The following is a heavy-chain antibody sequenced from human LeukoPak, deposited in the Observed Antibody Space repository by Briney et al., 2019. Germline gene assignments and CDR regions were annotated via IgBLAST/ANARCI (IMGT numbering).Heavy chain of an antibody. CDR3: ARRVTLSDDAFDI. D-gene: IGHD3-16*02. CDR2: IDPSDSYT. CDR1: GSSFTSYW. J-gene: IGHJ3*02. V-gene: IGHV5-10-1*01. Sequence: GESLKISCQGSGSSFTSYWISWVRQLPGKGLEWMGRIDPSDSYTNYSPSFQGHVTISADKSISTAYLQWSSLKASDTAMYYCARRVTLSDDAFDIWGQGTMVTVSS.